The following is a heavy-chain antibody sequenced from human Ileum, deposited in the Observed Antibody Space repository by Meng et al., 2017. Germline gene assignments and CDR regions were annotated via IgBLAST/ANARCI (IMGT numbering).Heavy chain of an antibody. CDR1: GGSISGSTYY. CDR2: FYYPALA. D-gene: IGHD6-6*01. Sequence: QVQLQESGPGLVKVSQTLSLTCTVSGGSISGSTYYWVWIRPPPGKGLEWIGSFYYPALASYNPSLKSRVTISADTSRNNFSLRLTSVTAADTAVYYCASRYSSSPGWFDPWGQGTLVTVSS. J-gene: IGHJ5*02. V-gene: IGHV4-39*02. CDR3: ASRYSSSPGWFDP.